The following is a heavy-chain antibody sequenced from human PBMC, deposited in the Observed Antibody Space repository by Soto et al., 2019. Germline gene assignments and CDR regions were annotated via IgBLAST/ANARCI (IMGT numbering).Heavy chain of an antibody. CDR3: ARQNHKLGYCSGGSCYPGGWFDP. CDR2: IYYSGST. CDR1: GGSISSSSYY. J-gene: IGHJ5*02. D-gene: IGHD2-15*01. Sequence: PSETLSLTCTVSGGSISSSSYYWGWIRQPPGKGLEWIGSIYYSGSTYYNPSLKSRVTISVDTSKNQFSLKLSSVTAADTAVYYCARQNHKLGYCSGGSCYPGGWFDPWGQGTLVTVS. V-gene: IGHV4-39*01.